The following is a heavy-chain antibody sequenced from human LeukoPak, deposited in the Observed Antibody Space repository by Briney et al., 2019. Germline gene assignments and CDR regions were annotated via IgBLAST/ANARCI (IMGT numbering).Heavy chain of an antibody. V-gene: IGHV3-9*01. D-gene: IGHD5-18*01. J-gene: IGHJ4*02. CDR2: ISWNSGSI. CDR3: AKGSPSCSYGVFDY. CDR1: GFTFDDYA. Sequence: PGGSLRLSCAASGFTFDDYAMHWVRQAPGKGLEWVSGISWNSGSIGYADSVKGRFTISRDNAKNSLYLQMNSLRAEDTALYYCAKGSPSCSYGVFDYWGQGTLVTVSS.